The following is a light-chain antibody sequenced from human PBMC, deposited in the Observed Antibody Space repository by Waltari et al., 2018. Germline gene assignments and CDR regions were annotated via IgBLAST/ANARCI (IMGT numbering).Light chain of an antibody. CDR3: LLSYSGARPVV. Sequence: QAVVTQEPSLTVSPGGTVTLTWASSTRAVTSGHSPYWFQQKPGQAPRTLIYDTSNKHSWTPARFSGSLLGGKAALTLSGAQPEDEAEYYCLLSYSGARPVVFGGGTKLTVL. CDR2: DTS. CDR1: TRAVTSGHS. J-gene: IGLJ2*01. V-gene: IGLV7-46*01.